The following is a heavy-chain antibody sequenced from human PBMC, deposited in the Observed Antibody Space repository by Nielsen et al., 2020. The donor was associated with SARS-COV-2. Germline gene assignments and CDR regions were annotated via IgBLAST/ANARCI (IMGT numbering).Heavy chain of an antibody. CDR1: GFTFSSYA. V-gene: IGHV3-30-3*01. CDR3: AREDYGDYGFDY. J-gene: IGHJ4*02. CDR2: ISYGGSNK. Sequence: GGSLRLSCAASGFTFSSYAMHWVRQAPGKGLEWVAVISYGGSNKYYADSVKGRFTISRDNSKNTLYLQMNSLRAEDTAVYYCAREDYGDYGFDYWGQGTLVTVSS. D-gene: IGHD4-17*01.